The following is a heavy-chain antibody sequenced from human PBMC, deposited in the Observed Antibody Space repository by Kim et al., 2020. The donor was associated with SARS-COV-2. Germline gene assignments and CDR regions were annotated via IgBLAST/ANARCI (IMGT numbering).Heavy chain of an antibody. CDR2: INTNTGNP. Sequence: ASVKVSCKTSGYSFTGYAMNWVRQAPGQGLEWMGWINTNTGNPTYAPGFTGRFVFSLATSVSTAYLQISSLKAEDTAVYYCARVLGAPRHKAFDIWGQGTMVTVSS. J-gene: IGHJ3*02. V-gene: IGHV7-4-1*02. CDR1: GYSFTGYA. D-gene: IGHD1-26*01. CDR3: ARVLGAPRHKAFDI.